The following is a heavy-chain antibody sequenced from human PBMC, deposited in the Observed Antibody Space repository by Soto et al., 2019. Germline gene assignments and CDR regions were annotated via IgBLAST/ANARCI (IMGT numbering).Heavy chain of an antibody. D-gene: IGHD3-3*01. J-gene: IGHJ5*02. CDR2: IIPIFGTA. Sequence: QVQLVQSGAEVKKPGSSVKVSCKASGGTFSSYAISWVRQAPGQGLEWMGGIIPIFGTANYAQKFQGRVTITADESTSTAYMELSSLRSEDTAVYYCASSQYYDFWSGYWWFDPWGQGTLVTVSS. CDR1: GGTFSSYA. V-gene: IGHV1-69*01. CDR3: ASSQYYDFWSGYWWFDP.